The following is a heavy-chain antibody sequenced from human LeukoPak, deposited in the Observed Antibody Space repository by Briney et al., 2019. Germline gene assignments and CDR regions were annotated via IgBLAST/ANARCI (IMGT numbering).Heavy chain of an antibody. J-gene: IGHJ2*01. V-gene: IGHV3-74*01. CDR2: INSDGSST. CDR1: GFTFSSYW. CDR3: ARDTGLNFYGGNAKRDYWYFDL. Sequence: GGSLRLSCAASGFTFSSYWMHWVRQAPGKGLVWVSRINSDGSSTSYADSVKGRFTISRDNAKNTLYLQMNSLRAEDTAVYYCARDTGLNFYGGNAKRDYWYFDLWGRGTLVTVSS. D-gene: IGHD4-23*01.